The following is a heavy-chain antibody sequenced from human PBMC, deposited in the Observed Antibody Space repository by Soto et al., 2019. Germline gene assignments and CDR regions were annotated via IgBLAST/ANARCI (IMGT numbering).Heavy chain of an antibody. Sequence: GESLKISCKGSGYSFTSYWISWVRQMPGKGLEWMGRIDPSDSYTNYSPSFQGHVTISADKSISTAYLQWSSLKASDTAMYYCARQVGAARSYYYGMDVWGQGTTVTVSS. J-gene: IGHJ6*02. D-gene: IGHD6-6*01. CDR3: ARQVGAARSYYYGMDV. CDR2: IDPSDSYT. CDR1: GYSFTSYW. V-gene: IGHV5-10-1*01.